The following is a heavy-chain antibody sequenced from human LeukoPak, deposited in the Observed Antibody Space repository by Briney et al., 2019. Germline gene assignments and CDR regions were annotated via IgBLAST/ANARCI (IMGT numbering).Heavy chain of an antibody. V-gene: IGHV1-18*01. J-gene: IGHJ4*01. CDR3: ASLLGPLSYNFGFARDY. Sequence: GASVKVSCKASGYTFTSYGISWVRQAPGQGLEWMGWISPYNGNTNYAQKFQGRVTMTTDTSTSTAYMELRSLRSDDTAVYYCASLLGPLSYNFGFARDYWGQGTLVTVSS. D-gene: IGHD5-18*01. CDR2: ISPYNGNT. CDR1: GYTFTSYG.